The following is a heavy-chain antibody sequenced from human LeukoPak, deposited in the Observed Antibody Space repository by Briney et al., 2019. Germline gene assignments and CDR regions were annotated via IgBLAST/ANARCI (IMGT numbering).Heavy chain of an antibody. CDR2: ISGSGGST. V-gene: IGHV3-23*01. CDR1: GFTFSSYA. J-gene: IGHJ5*02. Sequence: GGSLRLSCAASGFTFSSYAMSWVRQAPGKGLEWVSAISGSGGSTYYADSVKGRFTISRDNSKNTLYLQMNSLRAEDTAVYYCAKGPQSRFLEWLHKYNWFDPWGQGTLVTVSS. D-gene: IGHD3-3*01. CDR3: AKGPQSRFLEWLHKYNWFDP.